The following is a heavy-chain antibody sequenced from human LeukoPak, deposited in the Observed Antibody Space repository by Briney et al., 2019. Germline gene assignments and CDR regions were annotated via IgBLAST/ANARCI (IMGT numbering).Heavy chain of an antibody. V-gene: IGHV3-23*01. CDR1: GFTFSSYA. CDR3: AREHYYGSGSYFVKYTNYFDY. Sequence: GGSLRLSCAASGFTFSSYAMSWVRQAPGKGLEWVSAISGSGGSTYYADSVKGRFTISRDNSKNTLYLQMNSLRAEDTAVYYCAREHYYGSGSYFVKYTNYFDYWGQGTLVTVSS. J-gene: IGHJ4*02. D-gene: IGHD3-10*01. CDR2: ISGSGGST.